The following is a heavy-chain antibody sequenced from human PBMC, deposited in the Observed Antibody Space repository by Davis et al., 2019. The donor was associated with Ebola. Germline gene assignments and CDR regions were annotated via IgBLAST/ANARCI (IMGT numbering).Heavy chain of an antibody. CDR2: INSDGSST. CDR1: GFTFSSYW. J-gene: IGHJ4*02. V-gene: IGHV3-74*01. Sequence: PGGSLRLSCAASGFTFSSYWMHWVRRAPGKGLVWVSRINSDGSSTSYADSVKDRFTISRDNSKNTLYLQMNSLRAEDTAVYYCARTLVGATPGDSWGQGTLVTVSS. D-gene: IGHD1-26*01. CDR3: ARTLVGATPGDS.